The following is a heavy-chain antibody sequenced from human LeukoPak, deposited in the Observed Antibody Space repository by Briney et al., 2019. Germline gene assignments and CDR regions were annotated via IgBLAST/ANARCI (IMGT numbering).Heavy chain of an antibody. CDR2: INHSGST. CDR3: HQRIHSSGWLDY. Sequence: SETLSLTCAVYGGSFSGYYWSWIRQPPGKGLEWIGEINHSGSTNYNPSLKSRVTISVDTSKNQFSLKLSSVTAADTAVYYCHQRIHSSGWLDYWGQGTLVTVSS. V-gene: IGHV4-34*01. J-gene: IGHJ4*02. CDR1: GGSFSGYY. D-gene: IGHD6-19*01.